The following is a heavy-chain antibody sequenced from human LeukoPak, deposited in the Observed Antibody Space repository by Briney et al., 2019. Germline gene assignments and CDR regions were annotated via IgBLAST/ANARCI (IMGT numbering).Heavy chain of an antibody. CDR2: IYYSGST. J-gene: IGHJ4*02. CDR3: VRDDTGWHYYH. D-gene: IGHD6-19*01. CDR1: GGSISSSSYY. Sequence: SETLSLTCTVSGGSISSSSYYWGWIRQPPGKGLEWIGSIYYSGSTYYNPSLKSRVTISVDTSKNQFSLKLSSVTAADTAVYYCVRDDTGWHYYHWGQGILVTVSS. V-gene: IGHV4-39*02.